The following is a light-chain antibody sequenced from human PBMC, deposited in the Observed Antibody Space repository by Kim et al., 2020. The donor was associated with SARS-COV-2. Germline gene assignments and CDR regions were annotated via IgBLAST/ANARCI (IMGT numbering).Light chain of an antibody. CDR2: NVS. J-gene: IGLJ1*01. CDR1: SSDVGGYNY. V-gene: IGLV2-14*04. CDR3: SSYTSSSTYV. Sequence: GQSITISCTGTSSDVGGYNYVSWYQQHPGKAPKLMIYNVSKRPSGVSNRFSGSKSGNTASLTISGLQAEDEADYYCSSYTSSSTYVFGTGTKV.